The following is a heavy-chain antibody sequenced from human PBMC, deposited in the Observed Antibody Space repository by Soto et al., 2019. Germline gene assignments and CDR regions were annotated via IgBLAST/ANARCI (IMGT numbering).Heavy chain of an antibody. V-gene: IGHV1-69*13. J-gene: IGHJ4*02. CDR3: ARYCTNGVCYKALDY. CDR1: GGTFSSYA. D-gene: IGHD2-8*01. CDR2: IIPIFGTA. Sequence: SVKVSCKASGGTFSSYAISWVRQAPGQGLEWMGGIIPIFGTANYAQKFQGRVTITADESTSTAYMELSSLRSEDTAVYYCARYCTNGVCYKALDYWGQGTLVTVSS.